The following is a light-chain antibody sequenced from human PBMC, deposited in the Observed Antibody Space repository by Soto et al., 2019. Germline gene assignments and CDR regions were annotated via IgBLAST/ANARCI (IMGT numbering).Light chain of an antibody. CDR2: VAS. CDR3: HQYGNSPRT. CDR1: QSVSTNY. Sequence: EIVLTQSPATLSLSPGERATLSCRASQSVSTNYLAWYQHKHGQAPSLLIYVASSRANGIPDRFRGSGSGTHFTLPVITLEPEDFAVYYGHQYGNSPRTFGQGTKVEIK. V-gene: IGKV3-20*01. J-gene: IGKJ1*01.